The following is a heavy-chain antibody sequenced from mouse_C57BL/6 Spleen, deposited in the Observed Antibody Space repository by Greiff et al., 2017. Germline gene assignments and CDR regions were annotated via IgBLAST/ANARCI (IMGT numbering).Heavy chain of an antibody. CDR2: ISNLAYSI. J-gene: IGHJ1*03. CDR1: GFTFSDYG. CDR3: ARTGTGWYFDV. V-gene: IGHV5-15*01. Sequence: EVMLVESGGGLVQPGGSLKLSCAASGFTFSDYGMAWVRQAPRKGPEWVAFISNLAYSIYYADTVTGRFTISRENAKNTLYLEMSGLRSEDTAMYYCARTGTGWYFDVWGTGTTVTVSS. D-gene: IGHD4-1*01.